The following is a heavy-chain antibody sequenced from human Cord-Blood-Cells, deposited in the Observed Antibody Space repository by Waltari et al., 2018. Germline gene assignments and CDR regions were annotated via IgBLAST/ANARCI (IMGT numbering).Heavy chain of an antibody. CDR3: AKDGLLSSSSMSRGY. Sequence: EVQLLESGGGLVQPGGSLRLSCAASGFTFSSYAMSWVRQAPGKGLEWVSAIGGSGGSTYYSDSVKGRFTIARDKSKNTLYLQMNSLRAEDTAVYYCAKDGLLSSSSMSRGYWGQGTLVTVSS. CDR1: GFTFSSYA. V-gene: IGHV3-23*01. J-gene: IGHJ4*02. D-gene: IGHD6-6*01. CDR2: IGGSGGST.